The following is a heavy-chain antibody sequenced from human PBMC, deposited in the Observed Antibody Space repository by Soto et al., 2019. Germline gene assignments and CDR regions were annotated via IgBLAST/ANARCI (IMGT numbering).Heavy chain of an antibody. CDR2: IKSKTDGGKP. Sequence: GGSLRLSCAASGFTFSNAWMSWVRQAPGKGLEWVGRIKSKTDGGKPDYAAHGKGRFTISRDGSKNMLYLQMNSLKTEETAVHYCTTLGHMVRGVIDQDYYYYYMDVWGKGTTVTVSS. J-gene: IGHJ6*03. V-gene: IGHV3-15*01. CDR1: GFTFSNAW. D-gene: IGHD3-10*01. CDR3: TTLGHMVRGVIDQDYYYYYMDV.